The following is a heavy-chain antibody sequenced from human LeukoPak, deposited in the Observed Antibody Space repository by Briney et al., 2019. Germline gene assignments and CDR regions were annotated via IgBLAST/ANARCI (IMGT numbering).Heavy chain of an antibody. V-gene: IGHV3-30-3*01. Sequence: GGSLRLSCAASGFTFSSYWMSWVRQAPGKGLEWVAVISYDGSNKYYADSVKGRFTISRDNSKNTLYLQMNSLRAEDTAVYYCARDSFQWELLYYFDYWGQGTLVTVSS. CDR1: GFTFSSYW. CDR3: ARDSFQWELLYYFDY. D-gene: IGHD1-26*01. CDR2: ISYDGSNK. J-gene: IGHJ4*02.